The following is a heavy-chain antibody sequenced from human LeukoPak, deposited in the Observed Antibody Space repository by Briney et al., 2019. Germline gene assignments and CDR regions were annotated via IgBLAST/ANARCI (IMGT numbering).Heavy chain of an antibody. CDR3: ARPLSGAFDY. D-gene: IGHD1-26*01. CDR2: INPGGGSA. Sequence: GASVKVSCKASGYTFTRYYIHWVRQAPGQGLEWMGIINPGGGSASAAQKFQGRVTMTRDTSTNTVYMELSSLRSEDTAVYYCARPLSGAFDYWGQGTLVTVSS. J-gene: IGHJ4*02. V-gene: IGHV1-46*01. CDR1: GYTFTRYY.